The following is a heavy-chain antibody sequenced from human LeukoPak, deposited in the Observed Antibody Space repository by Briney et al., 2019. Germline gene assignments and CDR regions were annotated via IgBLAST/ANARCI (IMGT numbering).Heavy chain of an antibody. Sequence: GGSLRLSCAASGFTFSNYAMSWVRQAPGKGLEWVSNISGSGGSTYYVDSVKGRFTISRDSSKKTLYVQMNSLRAEDTAVYYCAKAGGSSMVRGSFLDVWGQGTTVTVSS. D-gene: IGHD3-10*01. CDR1: GFTFSNYA. CDR3: AKAGGSSMVRGSFLDV. V-gene: IGHV3-23*01. J-gene: IGHJ6*02. CDR2: ISGSGGST.